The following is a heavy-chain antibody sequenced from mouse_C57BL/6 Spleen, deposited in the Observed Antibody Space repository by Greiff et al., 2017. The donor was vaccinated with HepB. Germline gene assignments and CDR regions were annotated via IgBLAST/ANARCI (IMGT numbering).Heavy chain of an antibody. CDR2: IDPSDSYT. D-gene: IGHD2-5*01. CDR3: ARCSYYSNYGYFDV. V-gene: IGHV1-50*01. CDR1: GYTFTSYW. Sequence: QVQLQQSGAELVKPGASVKLSCKASGYTFTSYWMQWVKQRPGQGLEWIGEIDPSDSYTNYNQKFKGKATLTVDTSSSTAYMQLSSLTSEDSAVYYCARCSYYSNYGYFDVWGTGTTVTVSS. J-gene: IGHJ1*03.